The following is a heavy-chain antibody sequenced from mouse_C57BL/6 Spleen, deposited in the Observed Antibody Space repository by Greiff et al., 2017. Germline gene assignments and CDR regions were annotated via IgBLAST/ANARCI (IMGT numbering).Heavy chain of an antibody. Sequence: EVQVVESGPGLVKPSQSLSLTCSVTGYSITSGYYWNWIRQFPGNKLEWMGYISYDGSNNYNPSLKNRISITRDTSKNQFFLKLHSVTTEDTATYYCARVHGSSSSFYSWGQDTTLSLSS. V-gene: IGHV3-6*01. CDR3: ARVHGSSSSFYS. CDR2: ISYDGSN. J-gene: IGHJ2*01. D-gene: IGHD1-1*01. CDR1: GYSITSGYY.